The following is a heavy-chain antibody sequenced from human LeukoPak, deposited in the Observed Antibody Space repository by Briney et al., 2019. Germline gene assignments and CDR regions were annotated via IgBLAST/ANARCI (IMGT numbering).Heavy chain of an antibody. CDR2: IRYDGSNK. Sequence: GESLRLSRAPSGFTFSSYGMHWVRQAPGKGLEWVTFIRYDGSNKYYADSVKGRFTISRDNSKNTLYLQMNSLRAEDTAVYYCAKSSGYRENYYYYYMDVWGKGTTVTVSS. V-gene: IGHV3-30*02. D-gene: IGHD3-22*01. CDR1: GFTFSSYG. CDR3: AKSSGYRENYYYYYMDV. J-gene: IGHJ6*03.